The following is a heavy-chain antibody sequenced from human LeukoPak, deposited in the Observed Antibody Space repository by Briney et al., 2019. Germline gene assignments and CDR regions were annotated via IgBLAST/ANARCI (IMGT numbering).Heavy chain of an antibody. CDR2: ITPILGIA. V-gene: IGHV1-69*04. Sequence: SVKVSCKASGGTFSSYAISWVRQAPGQGLEWMGRITPILGIANYAQKFQGRVTITADKSTSTAYMELSSLRSEDTAVYYCASLTHSVTATQPNPWGQGTLVTVSS. D-gene: IGHD2-21*02. CDR3: ASLTHSVTATQPNP. J-gene: IGHJ5*02. CDR1: GGTFSSYA.